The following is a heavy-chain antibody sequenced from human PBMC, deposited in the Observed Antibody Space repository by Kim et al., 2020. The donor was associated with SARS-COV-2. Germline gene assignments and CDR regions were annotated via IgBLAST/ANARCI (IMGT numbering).Heavy chain of an antibody. V-gene: IGHV3-30*07. J-gene: IGHJ6*02. Sequence: KGRLPISKDNSKNTLYLQMNSLRAEDTAVYYCARDLGDGDYNYFYGMDVWGQGTTVTVSS. CDR3: ARDLGDGDYNYFYGMDV. D-gene: IGHD4-17*01.